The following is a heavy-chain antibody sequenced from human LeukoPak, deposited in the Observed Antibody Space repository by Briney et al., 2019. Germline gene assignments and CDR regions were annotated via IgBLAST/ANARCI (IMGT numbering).Heavy chain of an antibody. J-gene: IGHJ2*01. D-gene: IGHD3-22*01. CDR3: ARPAYYYDSSGAGARGYWYFDL. Sequence: GGSLRLSCAVSGFTLSSYSMNWVRQAPGKGLEWVSYISSSSDIFYADSVKGRFTISRDNAENSLYLQMNSLRDEDTAVYYCARPAYYYDSSGAGARGYWYFDLWGRGTLVTVPS. CDR1: GFTLSSYS. CDR2: ISSSSDI. V-gene: IGHV3-21*05.